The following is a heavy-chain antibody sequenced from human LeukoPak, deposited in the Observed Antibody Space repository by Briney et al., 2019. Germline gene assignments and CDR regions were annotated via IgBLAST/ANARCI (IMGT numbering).Heavy chain of an antibody. D-gene: IGHD1-26*01. CDR1: GFTFSNYE. Sequence: GGSLRLSCTASGFTFSNYEMNWVRQAPGKGLEWVSYISSSGSTIYYADSVKGRFTVSRDSAKNSLYLQMDSLKVEDTAVYYCARDREPDAFDIWGQGTMVTVPS. CDR3: ARDREPDAFDI. V-gene: IGHV3-48*03. J-gene: IGHJ3*02. CDR2: ISSSGSTI.